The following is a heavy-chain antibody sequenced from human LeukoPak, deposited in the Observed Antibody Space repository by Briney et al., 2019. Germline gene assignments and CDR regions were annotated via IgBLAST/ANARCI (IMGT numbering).Heavy chain of an antibody. V-gene: IGHV3-7*01. CDR2: IKQDGGEK. J-gene: IGHJ6*02. Sequence: GGSLRLSCAASGFTFSTYWMSWVRQSPGKGLEWVANIKQDGGEKNYVDSVKGRFTISRDSAKNTLYLQMNTLRVEDTAVYYCTRDLMDYDVSTGLHHYYMDVWGQGTTVTVSS. CDR3: TRDLMDYDVSTGLHHYYMDV. CDR1: GFTFSTYW. D-gene: IGHD3-9*01.